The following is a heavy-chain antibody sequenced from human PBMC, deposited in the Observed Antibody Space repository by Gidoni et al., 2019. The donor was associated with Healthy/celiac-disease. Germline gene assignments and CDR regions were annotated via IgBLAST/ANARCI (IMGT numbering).Heavy chain of an antibody. J-gene: IGHJ2*01. CDR2: IYYSGST. D-gene: IGHD6-19*01. V-gene: IGHV4-59*01. CDR1: GGSISSYY. Sequence: QVQLQESGPGLVKPSETLSLTCTVSGGSISSYYWSWIRQPPGKGLEWIGYIYYSGSTNYNPSLKSRVTISVDTSKNQFSLKLSSVTAADTAVYYCARDLGQWRSYWYFDLWGRGTLVTVSS. CDR3: ARDLGQWRSYWYFDL.